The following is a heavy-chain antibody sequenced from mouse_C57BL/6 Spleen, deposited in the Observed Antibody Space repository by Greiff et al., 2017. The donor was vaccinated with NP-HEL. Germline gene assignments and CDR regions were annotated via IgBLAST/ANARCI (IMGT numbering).Heavy chain of an antibody. D-gene: IGHD1-1*01. CDR1: GYTFTSYW. J-gene: IGHJ4*01. V-gene: IGHV1-69*01. CDR2: IDPSDSYT. Sequence: QVQLQQSGAELVMPGASVKLSCKASGYTFTSYWMHWVKQRPGQGLEWIGEIDPSDSYTNYNQKFKGKSTLTEDKSSSTAYMQLSSLTSEDSAVYYCARDYGSRYYAMDYWGQGTSVTVSS. CDR3: ARDYGSRYYAMDY.